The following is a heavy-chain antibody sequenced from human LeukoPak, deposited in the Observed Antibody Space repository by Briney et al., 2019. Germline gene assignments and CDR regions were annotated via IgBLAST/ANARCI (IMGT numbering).Heavy chain of an antibody. CDR1: GGSISSSNW. Sequence: SETLSLTCAVSGGSISSSNWWSWVRQPPGKGLEWIGEIYHSGSTYYNPSLKSRVTISVDTSKNQFSLKLSSVTAADTAVYYCARELRVRYLYYFDYWGQGTLVTVSS. V-gene: IGHV4-4*02. CDR2: IYHSGST. CDR3: ARELRVRYLYYFDY. D-gene: IGHD3-16*01. J-gene: IGHJ4*02.